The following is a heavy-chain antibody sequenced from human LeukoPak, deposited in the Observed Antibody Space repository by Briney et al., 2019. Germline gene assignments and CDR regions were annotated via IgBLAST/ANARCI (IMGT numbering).Heavy chain of an antibody. J-gene: IGHJ4*02. CDR1: GFTFDDYA. Sequence: GGSLRLSCAASGFTFDDYAMHWVRQAPGKGLEWVSGISWNSGSIGYADSVKGRFAISRDNAKNSLYLQMNSLRAEDTALYYCAKAIRYSSSSGWYYFDYWGQGTLVTVSS. V-gene: IGHV3-9*01. CDR3: AKAIRYSSSSGWYYFDY. D-gene: IGHD6-13*01. CDR2: ISWNSGSI.